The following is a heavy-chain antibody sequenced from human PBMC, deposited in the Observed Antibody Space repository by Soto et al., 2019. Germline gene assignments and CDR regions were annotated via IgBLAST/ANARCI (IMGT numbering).Heavy chain of an antibody. CDR1: GGSFSGYY. CDR3: ARHWFDP. J-gene: IGHJ5*02. CDR2: INHSGST. V-gene: IGHV4-34*01. Sequence: SETLSLTCAVYGGSFSGYYWSWIRQPPGKGLEWIGEINHSGSTNYNPSLKSRVTISRDNSKNTVCLQMNSLRAEDTAVYYCARHWFDPWGQGTLVTVSS.